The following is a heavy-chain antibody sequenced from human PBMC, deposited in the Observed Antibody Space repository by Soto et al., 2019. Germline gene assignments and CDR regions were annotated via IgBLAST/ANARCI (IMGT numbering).Heavy chain of an antibody. CDR3: AHRYCSSTSCPPFYYYDMDV. CDR1: GFSLSTSGVG. J-gene: IGHJ6*02. CDR2: IYWDDDK. V-gene: IGHV2-5*02. D-gene: IGHD2-2*01. Sequence: QITLKESGPTLVKPTQTLTLTCTFSGFSLSTSGVGVGWIRQPPGEALEWLALIYWDDDKRYSPSLRSRLTITKDTSNTLGVLTRPNPDPGDTGASCCAHRYCSSTSCPPFYYYDMDVWGQGTTVTVSS.